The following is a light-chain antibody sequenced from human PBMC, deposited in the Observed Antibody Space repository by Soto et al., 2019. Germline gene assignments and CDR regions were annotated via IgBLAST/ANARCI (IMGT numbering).Light chain of an antibody. CDR2: DNN. CDR1: SSNIGINA. J-gene: IGLJ1*01. Sequence: QSVLTQPPSASGTPGQRVTISCSGSSSNIGINAVNWYQQLPGTAPKLVMFDNNQRPSGVPDRFSGSKSGISASLAISGLQSEDEADFYCLTWDSSLSVAVFGTGTKLTVL. CDR3: LTWDSSLSVAV. V-gene: IGLV1-44*01.